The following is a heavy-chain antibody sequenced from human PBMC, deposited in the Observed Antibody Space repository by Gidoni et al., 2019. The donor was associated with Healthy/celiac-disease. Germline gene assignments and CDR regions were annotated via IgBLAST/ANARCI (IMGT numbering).Heavy chain of an antibody. V-gene: IGHV3-30-3*01. Sequence: QVQLVESGGGVVQPGRSLRLSCASSGLPFSSYAMHWIRQAPGKWLEWVAVISYDVSNKYYADAVKGRFTISIDNSKNTLYLQMNSLRAEDTAVYYCARDQRYSSGPGKFDPWGQGTLVTVSS. D-gene: IGHD6-19*01. CDR1: GLPFSSYA. J-gene: IGHJ5*02. CDR3: ARDQRYSSGPGKFDP. CDR2: ISYDVSNK.